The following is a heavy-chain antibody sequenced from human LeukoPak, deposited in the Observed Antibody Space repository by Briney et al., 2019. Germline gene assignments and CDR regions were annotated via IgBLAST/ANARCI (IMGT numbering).Heavy chain of an antibody. V-gene: IGHV1-69*13. D-gene: IGHD1-26*01. J-gene: IGHJ5*02. CDR3: ARKLRLGGNWFDP. CDR1: GGTFTSYA. Sequence: SVKVSCKTSGGTFTSYAITWVRQAPGQGLEWMGKIIPISGTTNYAQKFQGRVTFTADESTSTAYMELSSLRSEDTALYYCARKLRLGGNWFDPWGQGTLVTVSS. CDR2: IIPISGTT.